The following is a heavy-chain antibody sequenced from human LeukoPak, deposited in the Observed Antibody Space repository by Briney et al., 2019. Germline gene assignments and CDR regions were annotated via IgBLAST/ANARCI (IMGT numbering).Heavy chain of an antibody. Sequence: NPGGSLRLSCAASGFTFSSYGMHWVRQAPGKGLEWVAVISYDGSNKYYADSVKGRFTISRGNSKNTLYLQMNSLRAEDTAVYYCARGEIAAAFFDYWGQGTLVTVSS. CDR3: ARGEIAAAFFDY. CDR2: ISYDGSNK. J-gene: IGHJ4*02. D-gene: IGHD6-13*01. CDR1: GFTFSSYG. V-gene: IGHV3-30*03.